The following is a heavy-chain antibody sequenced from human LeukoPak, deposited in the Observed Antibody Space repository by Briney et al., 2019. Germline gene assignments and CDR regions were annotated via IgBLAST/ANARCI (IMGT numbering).Heavy chain of an antibody. CDR1: GGTLSNHA. CDR3: ARIEQLGIFDY. J-gene: IGHJ4*02. Sequence: SVKVSCKASGGTLSNHAVSWVRQAPGQGLEWMGRIIPVSGTTNYAQKFQGRVTITTDESTSTAYMELSSLRSEDTAVYYCARIEQLGIFDYWGQGTLVTVSS. CDR2: IIPVSGTT. D-gene: IGHD6-13*01. V-gene: IGHV1-69*05.